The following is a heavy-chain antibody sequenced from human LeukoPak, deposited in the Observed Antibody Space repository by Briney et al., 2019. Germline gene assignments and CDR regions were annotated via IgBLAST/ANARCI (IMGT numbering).Heavy chain of an antibody. J-gene: IGHJ4*02. CDR3: ARDFRSDY. Sequence: PGGSLRLSCAASGFTFSSYSMNWVRQAPGKGLEWVSSISSSSSYIYYAGSVKGRFTISRDNAKNSLYLQMNSLRAEDTAVYYCARDFRSDYWGQGTLVTVSS. CDR1: GFTFSSYS. CDR2: ISSSSSYI. V-gene: IGHV3-21*01. D-gene: IGHD6-13*01.